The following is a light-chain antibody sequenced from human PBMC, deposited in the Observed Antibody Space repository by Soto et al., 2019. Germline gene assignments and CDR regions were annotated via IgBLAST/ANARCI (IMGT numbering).Light chain of an antibody. Sequence: EIVLTQSPGTLSLSPGERANLSCRASQTVSSSYLAWYQQKPGQAPRLLIYVASTRATGIPGRFSGSASGTDFTLTISRLEPEDFAVYYCQQYGPSPMYTFGQGTNLEIK. CDR2: VAS. CDR3: QQYGPSPMYT. V-gene: IGKV3-20*01. J-gene: IGKJ2*01. CDR1: QTVSSSY.